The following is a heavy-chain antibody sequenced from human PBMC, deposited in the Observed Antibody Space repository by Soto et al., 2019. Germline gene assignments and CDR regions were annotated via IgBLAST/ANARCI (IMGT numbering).Heavy chain of an antibody. Sequence: SETLSLTCAFSGVSLTSYYWSWLRPPPGKGLEWIGYVHYSGSTNYSPSLKSRVTVSVDTSKNQFSLKLSSVTAADTAVYYCARLIAFGLPNINYNYHAMDVWGQGTTVTVSS. CDR2: VHYSGST. D-gene: IGHD3-10*01. CDR1: GVSLTSYY. J-gene: IGHJ6*02. V-gene: IGHV4-59*01. CDR3: ARLIAFGLPNINYNYHAMDV.